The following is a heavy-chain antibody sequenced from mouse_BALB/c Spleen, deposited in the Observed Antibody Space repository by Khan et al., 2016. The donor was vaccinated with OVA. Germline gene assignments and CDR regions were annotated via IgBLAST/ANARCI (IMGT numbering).Heavy chain of an antibody. CDR3: ARAGYGGFAY. D-gene: IGHD1-1*02. V-gene: IGHV5-4*02. Sequence: EVELVESGGGLVKPGGSLKLSCAASGFTFSDYYMYWVRQTPEKKLEWLVTIIDGGSYTYYPDSLKGRFTISRDNSKNNLYLQMSSLKSEDTAMYYCARAGYGGFAYWGQGTLVTVSA. J-gene: IGHJ3*01. CDR2: IIDGGSYT. CDR1: GFTFSDYY.